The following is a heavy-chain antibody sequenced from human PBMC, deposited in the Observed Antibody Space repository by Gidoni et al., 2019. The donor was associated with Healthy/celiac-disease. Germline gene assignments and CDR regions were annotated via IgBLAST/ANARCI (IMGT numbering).Heavy chain of an antibody. CDR3: TSSVVVIGWFDP. Sequence: EVQLLESGEGLVQPGGSLRLSCAASGFTFSSSAMSWVRQAPGKGLEWVSAISGSGGSTYYADSVKGRFTISRDNSKNTLYLQMNSLRAEDTAVYYCTSSVVVIGWFDPWGQGTLVTVSS. CDR1: GFTFSSSA. D-gene: IGHD3-22*01. V-gene: IGHV3-23*01. J-gene: IGHJ5*02. CDR2: ISGSGGST.